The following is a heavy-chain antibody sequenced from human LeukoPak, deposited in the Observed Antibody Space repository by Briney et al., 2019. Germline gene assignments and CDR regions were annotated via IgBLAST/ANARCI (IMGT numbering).Heavy chain of an antibody. Sequence: GESLQISCQGSGYRFTSYWIGWVRPMPGKGLEWMGIIYPGDSDTRYSPSFQGQVTISADKSISTAYLQWSSLKASDTAMYYCARPYDILTGFDYWGQGTLVTVSS. D-gene: IGHD3-9*01. CDR3: ARPYDILTGFDY. V-gene: IGHV5-51*01. CDR2: IYPGDSDT. CDR1: GYRFTSYW. J-gene: IGHJ4*02.